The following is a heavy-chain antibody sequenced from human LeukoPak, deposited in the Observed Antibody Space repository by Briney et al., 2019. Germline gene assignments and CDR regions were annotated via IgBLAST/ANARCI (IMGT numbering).Heavy chain of an antibody. D-gene: IGHD6-19*01. Sequence: PSETLSLTCTVSGGSISSGSYYWSWIRQPAGKGLEWIGRIYTSGSTNYNPSLKSRVTISVDTSKNQFSLKLSSVTAADTAVYYCARGSGIAVAGTGAFDIWGQGTMVTVSS. CDR1: GGSISSGSYY. J-gene: IGHJ3*02. CDR2: IYTSGST. V-gene: IGHV4-61*02. CDR3: ARGSGIAVAGTGAFDI.